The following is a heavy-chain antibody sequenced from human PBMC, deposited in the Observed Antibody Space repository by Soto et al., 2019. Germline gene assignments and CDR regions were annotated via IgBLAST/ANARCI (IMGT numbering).Heavy chain of an antibody. V-gene: IGHV3-7*01. Sequence: GGSLRLSCAVSGFTFGSYWMNWVRLIPGKGLEWVAYIKPDGSATYYVDSVKGRFTISRDNAKNSLYLQMNSRRVEDTSVYYCARAGYCGPGCYYYFDYWGQGTMGTVSS. CDR1: GFTFGSYW. D-gene: IGHD3-10*01. CDR3: ARAGYCGPGCYYYFDY. J-gene: IGHJ4*02. CDR2: IKPDGSAT.